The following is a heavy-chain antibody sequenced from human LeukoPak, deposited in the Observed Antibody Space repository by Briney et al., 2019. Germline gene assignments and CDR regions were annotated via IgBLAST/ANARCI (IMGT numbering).Heavy chain of an antibody. D-gene: IGHD2-15*01. V-gene: IGHV4-59*08. CDR3: ARLVHCSGGSCYSAGGRDWFDP. J-gene: IGHJ5*02. CDR2: IHHSGSA. Sequence: PSETLSLTCSVSSGSITTYYWNWIRQAPGKEPEWIGYIHHSGSANYNPSLKSRVTISVDTSKNQFSLKLSSVTAADTAVYYCARLVHCSGGSCYSAGGRDWFDPWGQGTLVTVSS. CDR1: SGSITTYY.